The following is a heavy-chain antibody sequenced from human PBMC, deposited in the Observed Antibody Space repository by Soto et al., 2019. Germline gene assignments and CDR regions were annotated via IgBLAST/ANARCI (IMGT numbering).Heavy chain of an antibody. CDR1: GFTFSNCA. V-gene: IGHV3-23*01. J-gene: IGHJ4*02. CDR2: ISGTGRST. Sequence: GGSLRLSCEASGFTFSNCAMSWVRQAPGKGLEWVSGISGTGRSTFYADSVKDRFTISRDNSKNTVYLQMSSLRAEDTAVYFCAKGNTSGWYFFDYWGQGTLVTVSS. D-gene: IGHD6-19*01. CDR3: AKGNTSGWYFFDY.